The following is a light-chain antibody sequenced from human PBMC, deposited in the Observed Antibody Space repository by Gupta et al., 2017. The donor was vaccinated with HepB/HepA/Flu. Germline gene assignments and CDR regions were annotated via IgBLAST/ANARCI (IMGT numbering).Light chain of an antibody. V-gene: IGKV1-12*01. CDR3: QQANSFPPT. Sequence: DILMTQAPSSVPASVGDTVTITCRASQDITGWLAWYQQSPGSAPKILIYAASNLISGVPSRFSGSGVGTDFTLTITSLQPEDFATYYCQQANSFPPTFGGGTKVEIK. CDR2: AAS. J-gene: IGKJ4*01. CDR1: QDITGW.